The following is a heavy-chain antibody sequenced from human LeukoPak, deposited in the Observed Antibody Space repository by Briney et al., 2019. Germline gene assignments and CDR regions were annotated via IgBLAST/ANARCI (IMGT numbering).Heavy chain of an antibody. Sequence: GASVKVSCKASGGTFSSYAISWVRQAPGQGLEWMGGIIPIFGTANYAQKFQGRVTITADESTSTAYMELSSLRSEDTAVYYCARANVSNMITPLDAFDIWGQGTMVTVSS. V-gene: IGHV1-69*13. CDR1: GGTFSSYA. D-gene: IGHD3-22*01. CDR2: IIPIFGTA. CDR3: ARANVSNMITPLDAFDI. J-gene: IGHJ3*02.